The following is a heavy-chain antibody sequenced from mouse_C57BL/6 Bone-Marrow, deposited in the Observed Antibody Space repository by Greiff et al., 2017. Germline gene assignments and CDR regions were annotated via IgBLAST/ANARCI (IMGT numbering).Heavy chain of an antibody. CDR2: ISNGGGST. V-gene: IGHV5-12*01. D-gene: IGHD2-2*01. CDR3: ARRRPYGYGYAMDY. Sequence: EVKVVESGGGLVQPGGSLKLSCAASGFTFSDYYMYWVRQTPEKRLEWVAYISNGGGSTYYPDTVKGRFTISRDNAKNTLYLQMSRLKSEDTAMYYCARRRPYGYGYAMDYWGQGTSVTVSS. CDR1: GFTFSDYY. J-gene: IGHJ4*01.